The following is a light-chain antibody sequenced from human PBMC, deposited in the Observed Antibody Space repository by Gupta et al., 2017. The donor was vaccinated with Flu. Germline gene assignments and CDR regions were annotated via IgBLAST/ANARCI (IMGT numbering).Light chain of an antibody. CDR3: CSSDSSVNHRV. CDR1: AWPKKY. V-gene: IGLV3-10*01. Sequence: SYELTQPPSVSVSPRQPARTTCSADAWPKKYAYWYQQKSGQAPVLVIYEDTKRPTGIPARFSGSSSGTIASLTISESQEEDEGDFYCCSSDSSVNHRVFVVGTKLTVL. J-gene: IGLJ3*02. CDR2: EDT.